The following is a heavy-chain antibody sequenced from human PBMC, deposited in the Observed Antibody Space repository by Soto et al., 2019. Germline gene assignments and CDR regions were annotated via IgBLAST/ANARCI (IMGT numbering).Heavy chain of an antibody. V-gene: IGHV1-69*13. D-gene: IGHD5-18*01. CDR1: GGTFSSYA. CDR2: IIPIFGTA. CDR3: AGKYRQHSYGYGPIDY. Sequence: SVKVSCKASGGTFSSYAISCVRQAPGQGLEWMGGIIPIFGTANYAQKFQGRVTITADESTSTAYMELSSLRSEDTAVYYCAGKYRQHSYGYGPIDYWGQGTLVTVSS. J-gene: IGHJ4*02.